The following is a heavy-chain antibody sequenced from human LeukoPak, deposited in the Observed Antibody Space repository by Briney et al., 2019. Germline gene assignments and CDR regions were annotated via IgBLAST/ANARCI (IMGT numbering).Heavy chain of an antibody. CDR3: ARGGSMAAAGMDSPNDY. Sequence: SETLSLTCTVSGGSISSSSYYWGWIRQPPGKGLEWIGEINHSGSTNYIPSLKSRVTISVDTSKNQFSLQLSSVTAADTAVYYCARGGSMAAAGMDSPNDYWGQGTLVTVSS. D-gene: IGHD6-13*01. V-gene: IGHV4-39*07. J-gene: IGHJ4*02. CDR2: INHSGST. CDR1: GGSISSSSYY.